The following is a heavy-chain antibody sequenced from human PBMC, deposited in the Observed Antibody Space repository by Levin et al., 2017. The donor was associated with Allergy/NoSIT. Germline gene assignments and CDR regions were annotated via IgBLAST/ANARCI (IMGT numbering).Heavy chain of an antibody. Sequence: PGGSLRLSCAASGFTFSSYGMHWVRQAPGKGLEWVAVIWYDGSNKYYADSVKGRFTISRDNSKNTLYLQMNSLRAEDTAVYYCARDPGDGYNYDYWGQGTLVTVSS. CDR1: GFTFSSYG. J-gene: IGHJ4*02. V-gene: IGHV3-33*01. CDR2: IWYDGSNK. CDR3: ARDPGDGYNYDY. D-gene: IGHD5-24*01.